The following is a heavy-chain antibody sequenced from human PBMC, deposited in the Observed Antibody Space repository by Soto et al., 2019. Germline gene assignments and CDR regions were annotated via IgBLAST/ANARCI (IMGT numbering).Heavy chain of an antibody. V-gene: IGHV3-30*18. D-gene: IGHD3-22*01. CDR2: ISYDGSNK. J-gene: IGHJ4*02. CDR3: AKPAGDYYDSSGSNYDY. CDR1: GFTFSSYG. Sequence: GGSLRLSCAASGFTFSSYGMHWVRQAPGKGLEWVAVISYDGSNKYYADSVKGRFTISRDNSKNTLYLQMNSLRAEDTAVYYCAKPAGDYYDSSGSNYDYWGQGTLVTVSS.